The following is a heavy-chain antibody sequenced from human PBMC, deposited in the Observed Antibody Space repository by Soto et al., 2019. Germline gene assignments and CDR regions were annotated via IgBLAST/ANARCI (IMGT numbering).Heavy chain of an antibody. CDR3: AKDLVYYDILTGCFDY. CDR1: GFTFTSYA. CDR2: ISGSGGST. D-gene: IGHD3-9*01. Sequence: GGSLRLSCAASGFTFTSYAMSWVRQAPGKGLEWVSLISGSGGSTYYADSVKGRFTISRDNSKNTVYLQMNSLRAEDTAVYYCAKDLVYYDILTGCFDYWGQGTLVTVSS. V-gene: IGHV3-23*01. J-gene: IGHJ4*02.